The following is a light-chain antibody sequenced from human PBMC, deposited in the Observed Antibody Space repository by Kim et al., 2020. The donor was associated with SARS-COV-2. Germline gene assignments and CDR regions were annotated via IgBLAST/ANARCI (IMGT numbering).Light chain of an antibody. Sequence: GQRVTISCSGTPSSIGDNDVNWYRQVPGSAPQLLIFDNNRRPSGVPDRVSGSKSGTSASLAISGLQSEDEADYFCASWDDSFNGPVFGGGTQLTVL. CDR2: DNN. CDR1: PSSIGDND. J-gene: IGLJ3*02. V-gene: IGLV1-44*01. CDR3: ASWDDSFNGPV.